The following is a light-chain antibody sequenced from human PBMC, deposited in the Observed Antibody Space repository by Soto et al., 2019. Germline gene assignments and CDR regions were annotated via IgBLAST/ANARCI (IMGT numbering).Light chain of an antibody. CDR1: QSVGSDF. J-gene: IGKJ1*01. CDR3: QQYGSSPWT. CDR2: GAS. Sequence: EIVLTQSPGTLSLSPGERATLSCRASQSVGSDFSAWYQQRPGQPPRILIFGASGRATGIPDRFSGSGSGTDFTLTISRLEPEDFAVYYCQQYGSSPWTFGQGTKVDIK. V-gene: IGKV3-20*01.